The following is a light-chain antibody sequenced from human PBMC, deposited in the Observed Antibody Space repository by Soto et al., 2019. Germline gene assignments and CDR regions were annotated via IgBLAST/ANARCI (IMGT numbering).Light chain of an antibody. CDR3: MQALQTPYI. CDR2: LGS. CDR1: QSLLSSHGYNY. J-gene: IGKJ2*01. Sequence: DIVMTQSPLSLPVTPGEPASISCRSSQSLLSSHGYNYFDWYLQKPGQSPQLLIYLGSNRASGVTDRFSGSGSGTDFTLKISRVEAEDVGVYYCMQALQTPYIFGQGTKLEIK. V-gene: IGKV2-28*01.